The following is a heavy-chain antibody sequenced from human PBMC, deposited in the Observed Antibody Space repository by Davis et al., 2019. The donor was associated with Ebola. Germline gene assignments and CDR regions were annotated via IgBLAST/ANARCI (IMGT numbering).Heavy chain of an antibody. CDR1: GYSISSGSY. Sequence: SETLSLTCAVSGYSISSGSYWGWIRQPPGKGPEWIGSIYHSGSTYQNPSLQSRVTISLDTSKNQFSLKLRSVTAADTAVYYCARDLIRTPFDYWGQGTLVTVSS. J-gene: IGHJ4*02. V-gene: IGHV4-38-2*02. D-gene: IGHD2-8*01. CDR2: IYHSGST. CDR3: ARDLIRTPFDY.